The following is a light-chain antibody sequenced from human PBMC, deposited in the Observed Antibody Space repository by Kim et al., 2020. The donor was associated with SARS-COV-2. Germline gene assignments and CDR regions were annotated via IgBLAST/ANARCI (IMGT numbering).Light chain of an antibody. V-gene: IGLV2-14*01. Sequence: QSALTQPASVSGSPGQSITISCTGTSSDVGGYNFVSWYQQHPGKAPKLMIYDVSQRPSGISNRFSGSKSGNTASLTISGLQAEDEADYYCSSYTGSSTLVFGGGTQLTVL. CDR1: SSDVGGYNF. CDR3: SSYTGSSTLV. CDR2: DVS. J-gene: IGLJ2*01.